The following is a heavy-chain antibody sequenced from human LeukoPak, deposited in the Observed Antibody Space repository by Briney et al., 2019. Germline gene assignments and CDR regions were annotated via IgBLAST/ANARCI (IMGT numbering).Heavy chain of an antibody. CDR3: ARVPEVSLLWFGPYYFDY. V-gene: IGHV4-31*03. CDR1: GGSISSGGYY. Sequence: PSETLSLTCTVSGGSISSGGYYWSWIRQHPGKGLEWIGYIYYSGSTYYNPSLKSRVTISVDTSKNQFSLKLSSVTAADTAVYYCARVPEVSLLWFGPYYFDYWGQGTLVTVSS. CDR2: IYYSGST. J-gene: IGHJ4*02. D-gene: IGHD3-10*01.